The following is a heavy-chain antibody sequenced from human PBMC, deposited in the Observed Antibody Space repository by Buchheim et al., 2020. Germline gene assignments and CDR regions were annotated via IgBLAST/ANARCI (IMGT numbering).Heavy chain of an antibody. Sequence: QITLKESGPTLVKPTQTLTLTCTFSGFSLSTSGVGEGWIRQPPGKALEWLALIYWDDDKRYSPSLKSRLTITKDTSKNQVVLTMTNMDPVDTATYYCAHRGPIREYSYGATFDYWGQGTL. CDR2: IYWDDDK. CDR1: GFSLSTSGVG. V-gene: IGHV2-5*02. D-gene: IGHD4/OR15-4a*01. J-gene: IGHJ4*02. CDR3: AHRGPIREYSYGATFDY.